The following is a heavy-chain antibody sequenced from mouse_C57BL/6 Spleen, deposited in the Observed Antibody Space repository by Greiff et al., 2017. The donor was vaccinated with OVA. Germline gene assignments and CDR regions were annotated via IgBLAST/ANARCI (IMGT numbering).Heavy chain of an antibody. CDR3: ARGGSDYFDY. Sequence: VQLQQSGPELVKPGASVKISCKASGYAFSSSWMNWVKQRPGKGLEWIGRIYPGDGDTNYNGKFKGKATLTDDKSSSTAYMQLSSLTSEDSAVYFCARGGSDYFDYWGQGTTLTVSS. CDR1: GYAFSSSW. J-gene: IGHJ2*01. V-gene: IGHV1-82*01. CDR2: IYPGDGDT.